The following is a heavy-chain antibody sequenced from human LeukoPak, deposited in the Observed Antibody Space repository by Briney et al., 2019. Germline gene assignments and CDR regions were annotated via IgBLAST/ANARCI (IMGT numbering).Heavy chain of an antibody. D-gene: IGHD3-3*01. CDR3: AREGVFGFLEWLLCRTPYYFDY. CDR2: ISYDGSNK. V-gene: IGHV3-30-3*01. Sequence: GGSLRLSCAASGFTFSSYAMHWVRQAPGKGLEWVAVISYDGSNKYYADSVKGRFTISRDNSKNTLYLQMNSLRAEDTAVYYCAREGVFGFLEWLLCRTPYYFDYWGQGTLVTVSS. J-gene: IGHJ4*02. CDR1: GFTFSSYA.